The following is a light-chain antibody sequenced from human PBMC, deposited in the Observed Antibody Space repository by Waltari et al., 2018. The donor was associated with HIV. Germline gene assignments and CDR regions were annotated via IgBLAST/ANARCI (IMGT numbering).Light chain of an antibody. Sequence: PGARATLPCRASQGGSSYLAWYQQKPGQAPRLLIYDASNRATGIPARFSGSGSGTDFALTISSREPEDFAVHFCQQRSNWPLTLGGGTKVESK. CDR2: DAS. J-gene: IGKJ4*01. V-gene: IGKV3-11*01. CDR3: QQRSNWPLT. CDR1: QGGSSY.